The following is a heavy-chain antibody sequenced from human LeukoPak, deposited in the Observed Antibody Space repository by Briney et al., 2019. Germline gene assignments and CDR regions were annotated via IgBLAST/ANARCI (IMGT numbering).Heavy chain of an antibody. CDR1: GFTFSSYG. J-gene: IGHJ3*02. V-gene: IGHV3-33*01. CDR2: IWYDGSNK. Sequence: GGSLRLSCAASGFTFSSYGMHWVRQAPGKGLEWVAVIWYDGSNKYYADSVKGRFTISRGNSKNTLYLQMNSLRAEDTAVYYCARDYGSGYYFGAFDIWGQGTMVTVSS. CDR3: ARDYGSGYYFGAFDI. D-gene: IGHD3-22*01.